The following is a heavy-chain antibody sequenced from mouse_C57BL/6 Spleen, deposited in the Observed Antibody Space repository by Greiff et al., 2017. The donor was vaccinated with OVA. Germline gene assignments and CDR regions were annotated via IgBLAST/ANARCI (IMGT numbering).Heavy chain of an antibody. V-gene: IGHV1-81*01. Sequence: QVQLQQSGAELARPGASVKLSCKASGYTFTSYGISWVKQRTGQGLEWIGAIYPRSGNTYYNEKLKGKATLTADKSSSTAYMELRSLTSEDSAVYFCARIITTVVEGAWFAYWGQGTLVTVSA. CDR3: ARIITTVVEGAWFAY. J-gene: IGHJ3*01. CDR2: IYPRSGNT. D-gene: IGHD1-1*01. CDR1: GYTFTSYG.